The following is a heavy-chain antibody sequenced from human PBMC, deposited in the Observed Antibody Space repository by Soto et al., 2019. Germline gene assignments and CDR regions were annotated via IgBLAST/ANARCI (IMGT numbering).Heavy chain of an antibody. Sequence: GGSLRLSCAASGFTFSSYTMNWVRQAPGKGLEWVSGVSGRGADKFYADSVKGRFTISRDNSINLLFLQMNDLRAEDTAVYFCAKDRGYCTNGVCPYGMDVWGQGTTVTVSS. CDR3: AKDRGYCTNGVCPYGMDV. V-gene: IGHV3-23*01. CDR1: GFTFSSYT. J-gene: IGHJ6*02. CDR2: VSGRGADK. D-gene: IGHD2-8*01.